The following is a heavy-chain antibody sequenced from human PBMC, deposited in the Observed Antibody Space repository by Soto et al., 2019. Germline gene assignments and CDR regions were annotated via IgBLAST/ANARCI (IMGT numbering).Heavy chain of an antibody. V-gene: IGHV1-69*01. CDR2: IMADFGTP. J-gene: IGHJ6*02. CDR1: GGSFRSYA. CDR3: APSRGFSAAMEV. D-gene: IGHD3-3*01. Sequence: QVQLVQSGAEVKKPGSSVRVSCKASGGSFRSYAISWVLQAPGQGLEWMGAIMADFGTPTYARRFQGRVTISTEESTTTAYFDLSSLRPDDTAVYYCAPSRGFSAAMEVWGHGTKVTVSS.